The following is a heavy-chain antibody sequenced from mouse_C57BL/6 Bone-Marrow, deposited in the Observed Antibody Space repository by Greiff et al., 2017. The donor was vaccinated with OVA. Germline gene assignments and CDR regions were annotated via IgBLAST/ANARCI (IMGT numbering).Heavy chain of an antibody. J-gene: IGHJ2*01. CDR1: GYTFTSYW. CDR3: AREYYGSSLHFDD. D-gene: IGHD1-1*01. Sequence: QVQLQQPGAELVMPGASVKLSCKASGYTFTSYWMHWVKQRPGQGLEWIGEIDPSDSYTNYNQKFKGKSTLTVDKSSSTAYMQLSSLTSEDSAVYYCAREYYGSSLHFDDWGQGTTLTVSS. V-gene: IGHV1-69*01. CDR2: IDPSDSYT.